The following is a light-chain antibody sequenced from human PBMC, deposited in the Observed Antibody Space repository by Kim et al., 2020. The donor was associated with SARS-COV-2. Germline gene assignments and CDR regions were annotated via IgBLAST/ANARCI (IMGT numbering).Light chain of an antibody. CDR1: SDINVDHCN. V-gene: IGLV5-37*01. J-gene: IGLJ3*02. Sequence: CTLPSDINVDHCNIYWYQQKPGSPPRYLLYYYSDSNKGQGSGVPSRFSGSKDAAANTGILRISGLQSEDEADYYCMIWPTSDSGVFGGGTQLTVL. CDR2: YYSDSNK. CDR3: MIWPTSDSGV.